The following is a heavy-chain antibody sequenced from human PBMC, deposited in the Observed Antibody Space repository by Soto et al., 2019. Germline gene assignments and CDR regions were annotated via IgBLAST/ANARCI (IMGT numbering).Heavy chain of an antibody. CDR1: GFTFSSYA. CDR2: ISSNGGSI. CDR3: ARASPVVTDV. Sequence: GGSLRLSCAASGFTFSSYAMHWVRQAPGKGLEYVSAISSNGGSIYYGNSVKGRFTISRDNSKNTLYLQMGSLTAADTAVYYCARASPVVTDVWGQGTTVTVSS. D-gene: IGHD5-18*01. V-gene: IGHV3-64*01. J-gene: IGHJ6*02.